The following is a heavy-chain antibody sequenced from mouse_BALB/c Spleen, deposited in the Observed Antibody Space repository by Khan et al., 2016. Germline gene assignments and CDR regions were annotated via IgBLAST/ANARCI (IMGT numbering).Heavy chain of an antibody. V-gene: IGHV2-9-2*01. D-gene: IGHD1-1*01. J-gene: IGHJ4*01. Sequence: QVQLKESGPGLVAPSQSLSITCTVSGFSLTSYDISWIRQPPGKGLEWLGGIWTGGGTNYNSAFMSRMIISKDNPKSQVFLKMNSLQTDDTAIYYCVREGYGTTYGAIDYWGQGTSVTVSS. CDR3: VREGYGTTYGAIDY. CDR2: IWTGGGT. CDR1: GFSLTSYD.